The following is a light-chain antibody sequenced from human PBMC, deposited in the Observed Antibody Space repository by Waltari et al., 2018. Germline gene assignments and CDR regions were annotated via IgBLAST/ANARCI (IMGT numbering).Light chain of an antibody. J-gene: IGKJ1*01. Sequence: ESQMTQSPSSRSASVGDRVTITCRASQGISKSLAWYQQKPGKAPTLLLYAASRLASGVPSRFSCSGSGTDYTLTISSLQPEDFATYYCQQYYSTPVTFGQGTKVEIK. CDR1: QGISKS. CDR3: QQYYSTPVT. V-gene: IGKV1-NL1*01. CDR2: AAS.